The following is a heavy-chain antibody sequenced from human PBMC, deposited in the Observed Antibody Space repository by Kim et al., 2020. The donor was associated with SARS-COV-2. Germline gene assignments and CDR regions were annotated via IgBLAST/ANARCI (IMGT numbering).Heavy chain of an antibody. V-gene: IGHV3-74*01. CDR1: GFAFNTYW. D-gene: IGHD1-26*01. J-gene: IGHJ4*02. CDR3: ARDEGAEVGSLRGFDS. Sequence: GGSLRLSCAASGFAFNTYWMHWIRQAPGKGRMWIGSVNRDGTRTYFADSVKGRFTISRDNAKNTLYLQMNSLRAEDTAIYYCARDEGAEVGSLRGFDSWGQETLLRVSS. CDR2: VNRDGTRT.